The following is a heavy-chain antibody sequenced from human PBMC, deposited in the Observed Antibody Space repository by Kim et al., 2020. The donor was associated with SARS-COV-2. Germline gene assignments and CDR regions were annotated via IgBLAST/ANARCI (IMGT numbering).Heavy chain of an antibody. Sequence: GGSLRLSCAASGFTFGNYAMHWVRQAPGKGLEWVSHISWTAATKTQIESVKGRFTICRDNAKSYLYLQMDSLRPEDTAFYYCVKASGDWFFDLWGRATLV. J-gene: IGHJ2*01. D-gene: IGHD3-10*01. CDR1: GFTFGNYA. CDR3: VKASGDWFFDL. CDR2: ISWTAATK. V-gene: IGHV3-9*01.